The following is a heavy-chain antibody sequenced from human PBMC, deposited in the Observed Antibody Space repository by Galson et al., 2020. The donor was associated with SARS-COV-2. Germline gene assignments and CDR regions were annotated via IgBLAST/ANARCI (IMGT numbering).Heavy chain of an antibody. J-gene: IGHJ4*02. V-gene: IGHV3-23*01. CDR1: GFTFSNYA. D-gene: IGHD3-22*01. CDR2: ISGSGGTT. Sequence: TRGSLRLSCAASGFTFSNYAISWVRQAPGKGLEWVSTISGSGGTTFYADSVKGRFTISRDYSKNTLYLQMDSLRAEDTAVYYCAKTGGSFYDSSGFYVFDYWGQGTLVTVSS. CDR3: AKTGGSFYDSSGFYVFDY.